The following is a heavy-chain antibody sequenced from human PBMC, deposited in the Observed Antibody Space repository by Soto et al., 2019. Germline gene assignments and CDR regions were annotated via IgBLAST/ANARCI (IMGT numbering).Heavy chain of an antibody. CDR3: ARERGEDYYDSSGYYLGDAFDI. J-gene: IGHJ3*02. CDR2: ISAYNGNT. D-gene: IGHD3-22*01. V-gene: IGHV1-18*01. Sequence: GASVKVSCKASGYTFTSYGISWVRQAPGQGLEWMGWISAYNGNTNYAQKLQGRVTMTTDTSTSTAYMELRSLRSDDTAVYYCARERGEDYYDSSGYYLGDAFDIWGQGTMVTVSS. CDR1: GYTFTSYG.